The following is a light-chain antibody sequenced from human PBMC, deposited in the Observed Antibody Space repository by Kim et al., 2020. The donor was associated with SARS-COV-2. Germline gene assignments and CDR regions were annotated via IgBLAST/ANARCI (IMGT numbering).Light chain of an antibody. CDR2: SNN. J-gene: IGLJ2*01. CDR1: SSNIGRNT. Sequence: GQRVTRSCSGSSSNIGRNTVNWYQQPPGTAPKLLIYSNNQRPSGLPYRFSGSKSGTSASLAISGLQSEDEADYYCAAWDDSLNGPVFGGGTQLTVL. CDR3: AAWDDSLNGPV. V-gene: IGLV1-44*01.